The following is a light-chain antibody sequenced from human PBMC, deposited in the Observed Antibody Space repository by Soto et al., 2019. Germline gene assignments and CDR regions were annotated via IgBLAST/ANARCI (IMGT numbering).Light chain of an antibody. V-gene: IGKV3-20*01. CDR1: QSVSAGY. J-gene: IGKJ1*01. CDR2: ETS. CDR3: QQYGNSPT. Sequence: EIVLTQSPGTLSLSPGESATLSCRASQSVSAGYFAWYQQKPGQAPRLIIYETSSKMTGIPDRFSGSGSGTEFTLSISRLEPEDFAVYYCQQYGNSPTFGQWTNVEIK.